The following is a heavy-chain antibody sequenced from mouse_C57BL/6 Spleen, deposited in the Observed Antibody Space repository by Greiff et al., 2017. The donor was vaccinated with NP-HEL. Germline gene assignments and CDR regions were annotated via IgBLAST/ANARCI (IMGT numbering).Heavy chain of an antibody. CDR2: IDPSSGGT. CDR1: GYTFTSYW. D-gene: IGHD2-4*01. V-gene: IGHV1-72*01. CDR3: ARMVCYDYDGFAY. J-gene: IGHJ3*01. Sequence: QVQLQQSGAELVKPGASVKLSCKASGYTFTSYWMHWVKQRPGRGLEWIGRIDPSSGGTKYNEKFKSKATLTVDKPSSTAYMQLSSLTSDDSAVYYCARMVCYDYDGFAYWGQGTLVTVSA.